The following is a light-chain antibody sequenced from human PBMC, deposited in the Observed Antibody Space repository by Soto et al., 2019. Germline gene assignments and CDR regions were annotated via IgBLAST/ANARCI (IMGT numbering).Light chain of an antibody. Sequence: DIQMTQSPSTLSASVGDRVTITCRASQSISFWLAWYQQKPGKAPNLLIYKASSLQGGVPSRFSGSGSGTEFTLTISSLQPDDFAIYYCQHYLNYPLTFGGGTKVDI. CDR1: QSISFW. V-gene: IGKV1-5*03. CDR3: QHYLNYPLT. J-gene: IGKJ4*01. CDR2: KAS.